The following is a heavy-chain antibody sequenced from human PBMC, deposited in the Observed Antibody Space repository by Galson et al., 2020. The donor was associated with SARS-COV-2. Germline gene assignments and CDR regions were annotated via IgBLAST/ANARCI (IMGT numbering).Heavy chain of an antibody. CDR2: MNLDGSDK. D-gene: IGHD3-10*01. V-gene: IGHV3-7*01. Sequence: GGSLRLSCAASGFTFSNYWMIWVRQAPGKGLEWVANMNLDGSDKYYVDSVKGRFTISRDNAKNSLYLQLNSLGVEDTAVYYCASGSGRTLDYRGQGTLVTVSS. J-gene: IGHJ4*02. CDR3: ASGSGRTLDY. CDR1: GFTFSNYW.